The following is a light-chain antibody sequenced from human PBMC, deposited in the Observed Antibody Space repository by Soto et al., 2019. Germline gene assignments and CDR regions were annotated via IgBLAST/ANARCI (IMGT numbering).Light chain of an antibody. V-gene: IGKV3D-7*01. CDR3: QQYNSYWT. CDR2: GAS. J-gene: IGKJ1*01. CDR1: QSVSSSY. Sequence: PGERVTLSCRASQSVSSSYLTWYQQKPGQAPRLLIYGASTRATGIPARFSGSGSGTDFTLAISSPQPEDFATYFCQQYNSYWTFGQGTKVDIK.